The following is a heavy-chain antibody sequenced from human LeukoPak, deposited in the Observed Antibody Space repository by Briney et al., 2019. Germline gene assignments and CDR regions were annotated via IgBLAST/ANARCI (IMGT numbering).Heavy chain of an antibody. V-gene: IGHV3-66*01. J-gene: IGHJ4*02. CDR3: ARDGDGDDPFDY. CDR2: IYSGGST. Sequence: GGSLRLSCAASGFTVSSNYMSWVRQAPGKGLEWVSVIYSGGSTYYADSVKGRFTISRDNPKNTLYLQMNSLRAEDTAVYYCARDGDGDDPFDYWGQGTLVTVSS. CDR1: GFTVSSNY. D-gene: IGHD4-17*01.